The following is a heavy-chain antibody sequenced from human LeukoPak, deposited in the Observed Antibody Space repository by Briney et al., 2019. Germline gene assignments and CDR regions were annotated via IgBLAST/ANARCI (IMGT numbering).Heavy chain of an antibody. D-gene: IGHD2-21*02. CDR1: GFTFSSYA. Sequence: GRSLRLSCAASGFTFSSYAMHWVRQAPGKGLEWVAVISYDGSNKYYADSVKGRFTISRDNSKNTLYPQMNSLRAEDTAVYYCARGKHIVVVTAIRRRDAFDIWGQGTMVTVSS. CDR2: ISYDGSNK. V-gene: IGHV3-30-3*01. CDR3: ARGKHIVVVTAIRRRDAFDI. J-gene: IGHJ3*02.